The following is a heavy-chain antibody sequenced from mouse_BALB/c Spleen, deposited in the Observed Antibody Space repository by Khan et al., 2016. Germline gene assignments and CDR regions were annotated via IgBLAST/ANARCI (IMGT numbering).Heavy chain of an antibody. D-gene: IGHD1-2*01. CDR3: ARTRRLQGFAY. V-gene: IGHV3-1*02. J-gene: IGHJ3*01. CDR2: IHYSGST. CDR1: GYSITSGYS. Sequence: EVELVESGPDLVKPSQSLSLTCTVTGYSITSGYSWHWIRQFPGNKLEWMGYIHYSGSTNYNPSLKSRISITRDTSKNQFFLQLNSDTTEDAATYCGARTRRLQGFAYWGQGTLVTVSA.